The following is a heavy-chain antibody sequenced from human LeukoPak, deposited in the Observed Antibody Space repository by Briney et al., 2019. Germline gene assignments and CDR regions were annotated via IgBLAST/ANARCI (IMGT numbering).Heavy chain of an antibody. Sequence: SVKVSCKASGGTFSSYAISWVRQAPGQGLEWVGRIIPIFGIANYAQKFQGRVTITADKSTSTAYMELSSLRSEDTAVYYCARAIDSGYDYYFDYWGQGTLVTVSS. CDR1: GGTFSSYA. CDR3: ARAIDSGYDYYFDY. V-gene: IGHV1-69*04. D-gene: IGHD5-12*01. J-gene: IGHJ4*02. CDR2: IIPIFGIA.